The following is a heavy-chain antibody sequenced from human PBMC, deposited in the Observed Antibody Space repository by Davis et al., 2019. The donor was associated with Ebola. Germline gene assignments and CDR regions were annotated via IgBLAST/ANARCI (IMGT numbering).Heavy chain of an antibody. D-gene: IGHD2-2*01. CDR3: AREVRCSSTSCFLYYYYGMDV. CDR2: IYSGGST. V-gene: IGHV3-53*01. J-gene: IGHJ6*02. CDR1: GFTVSSNY. Sequence: GESLKISCAASGFTVSSNYMSWVRQAPGKGLEWVSVIYSGGSTYYADSVKGRFTISRHNSKNTLYLQMNSLRAEDTAVYYCAREVRCSSTSCFLYYYYGMDVWGQGTTVTVSS.